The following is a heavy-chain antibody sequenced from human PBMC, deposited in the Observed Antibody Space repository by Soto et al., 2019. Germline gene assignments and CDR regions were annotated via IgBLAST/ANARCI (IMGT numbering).Heavy chain of an antibody. J-gene: IGHJ6*03. CDR3: ARAKIDYGDSYYYMDV. V-gene: IGHV1-8*01. CDR2: MNPNSGNT. Sequence: ASVKVSCKASGYTFTSYDINWVRQATGQGLEWMGWMNPNSGNTGYVQKFQGRVTMTRNTSISTAYMELSSLRSEDTAVYYCARAKIDYGDSYYYMDVWGKGTTVTVSS. CDR1: GYTFTSYD. D-gene: IGHD4-17*01.